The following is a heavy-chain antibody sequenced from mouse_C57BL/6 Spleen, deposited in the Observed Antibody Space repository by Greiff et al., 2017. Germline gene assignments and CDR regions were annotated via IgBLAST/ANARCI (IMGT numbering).Heavy chain of an antibody. Sequence: DVKLVESGGGLVQPGGSLKLSCAASGFTFSDYYMYWVRQTPEKRLEWVAYISNGGGSTYYPDTVKGRFTISRDNAKNTLYLQMSRLKSEDTAMYYCARPEELGRGGYYFDYWGQGTTLTVSS. J-gene: IGHJ2*01. V-gene: IGHV5-12*01. CDR2: ISNGGGST. CDR1: GFTFSDYY. D-gene: IGHD4-1*01. CDR3: ARPEELGRGGYYFDY.